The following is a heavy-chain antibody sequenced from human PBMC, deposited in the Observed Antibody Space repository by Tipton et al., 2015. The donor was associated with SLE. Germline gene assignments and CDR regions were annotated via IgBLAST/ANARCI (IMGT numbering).Heavy chain of an antibody. CDR2: IYTSGST. CDR3: AREEQQFDAFDI. Sequence: TLSLTCTVSGGSISSGSYYWSWIRQPAGKGLEWIGRIYTSGSTNYNPSLKSRVTISVDTSKNQFSLKLSSVTAADTAVYYCAREEQQFDAFDIWGQGTMVTDSS. V-gene: IGHV4-61*02. CDR1: GGSISSGSYY. D-gene: IGHD6-13*01. J-gene: IGHJ3*02.